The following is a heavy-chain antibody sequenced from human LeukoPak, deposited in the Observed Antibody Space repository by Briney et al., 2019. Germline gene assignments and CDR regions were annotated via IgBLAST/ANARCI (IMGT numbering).Heavy chain of an antibody. J-gene: IGHJ4*02. CDR3: ARDRSGHCSGGSCYFVS. Sequence: GGSLRLSCAASGFTFSGYSMNWVRQAPGKGLEWVSSISSSSSFIYYADPVKGRFTISRDNAKSSLYLQMNSLRAEDTAVYYCARDRSGHCSGGSCYFVSWGQGTLVTVSS. CDR1: GFTFSGYS. D-gene: IGHD2-15*01. CDR2: ISSSSSFI. V-gene: IGHV3-21*01.